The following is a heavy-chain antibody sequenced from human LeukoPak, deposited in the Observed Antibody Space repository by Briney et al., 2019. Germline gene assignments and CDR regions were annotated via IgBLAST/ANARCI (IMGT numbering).Heavy chain of an antibody. Sequence: ASVKVSCKASGYTFTSYAMHWVRQAPGQGLEWMGWISAYNGNTNYVQKLQGRVTMTTDTSTSTAYMELRSLRSDDTAVYYCARASFGVEATHWGQGTLVTVSS. V-gene: IGHV1-18*01. D-gene: IGHD1-26*01. CDR3: ARASFGVEATH. CDR1: GYTFTSYA. J-gene: IGHJ4*02. CDR2: ISAYNGNT.